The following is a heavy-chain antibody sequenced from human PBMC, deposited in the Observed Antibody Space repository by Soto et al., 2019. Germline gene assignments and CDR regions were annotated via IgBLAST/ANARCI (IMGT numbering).Heavy chain of an antibody. D-gene: IGHD3-10*01. J-gene: IGHJ3*02. V-gene: IGHV5-51*01. CDR2: IYPGDSDT. CDR1: GYSFTSYW. CDR3: ARLAYYYGSGSYYRDAFDI. Sequence: PGASLKISCMGSGYSFTSYWIGWVRQMPGKGLEWMGIIYPGDSDTRYSPSFQGQVTISADKSISTAYLQWSSLKASDTAMYYCARLAYYYGSGSYYRDAFDIWGQGTMVTVSS.